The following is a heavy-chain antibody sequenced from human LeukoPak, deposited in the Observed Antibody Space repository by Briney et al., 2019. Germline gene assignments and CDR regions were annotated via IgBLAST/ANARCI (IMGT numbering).Heavy chain of an antibody. V-gene: IGHV4-39*07. CDR2: IYYSGST. J-gene: IGHJ1*01. CDR3: ARDPSGEQWLVRGYFQH. Sequence: SETLSLTCSVSGGSFRSSNYYWGWIRQPPGKGLEWIGSIYYSGSTCYNPSLKSRVTLSVDTSKNQFSLKLISVTAADTAVYYCARDPSGEQWLVRGYFQHWGQGTLVTVSS. CDR1: GGSFRSSNYY. D-gene: IGHD6-19*01.